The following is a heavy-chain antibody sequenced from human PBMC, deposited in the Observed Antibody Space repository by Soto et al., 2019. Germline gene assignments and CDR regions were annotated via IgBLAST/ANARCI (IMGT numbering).Heavy chain of an antibody. CDR1: GGFIRSYA. CDR2: IIPKFGIA. D-gene: IGHD3-16*01. V-gene: IGHV1-69*17. Sequence: QVQLVQSWAEVKKPGSSVKVSCTASGGFIRSYAISWVRQAPGQGLEWMGGIIPKFGIASYAQKFQGRVTITSDTPTNTVYMHMSSLRSEDTAGYYCARGDTFEKVWGRYQFDPWGQGTLVTVSS. J-gene: IGHJ5*02. CDR3: ARGDTFEKVWGRYQFDP.